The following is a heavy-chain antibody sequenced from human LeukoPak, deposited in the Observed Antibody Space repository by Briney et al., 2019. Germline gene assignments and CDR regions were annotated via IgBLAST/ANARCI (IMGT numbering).Heavy chain of an antibody. CDR3: ARDLRVVITGSFDY. CDR1: GITFSSYA. V-gene: IGHV3-30-3*01. D-gene: IGHD3-22*01. Sequence: GGSLRLSCAASGITFSSYAMHWVRQAPGKGLEWVAVISYDGSNKYYADSVKGRFTISRDNSKNTLYLQMNSLRAEDTALYYCARDLRVVITGSFDYWGQGTLVTVSS. CDR2: ISYDGSNK. J-gene: IGHJ4*02.